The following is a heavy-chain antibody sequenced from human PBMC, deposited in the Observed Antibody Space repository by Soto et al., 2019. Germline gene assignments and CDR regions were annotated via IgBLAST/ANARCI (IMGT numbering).Heavy chain of an antibody. D-gene: IGHD4-4*01. Sequence: GGSLRLSCAASGFTFDDYAMHWVRQAPGKGLEWVSGISWNSGSIGYADSVKGRFTISRDNAKNSLYLQMNSLRAEDTALYYCAKDILTTVTTYAFDIWGQGTMVTVSS. J-gene: IGHJ3*02. CDR2: ISWNSGSI. CDR3: AKDILTTVTTYAFDI. V-gene: IGHV3-9*01. CDR1: GFTFDDYA.